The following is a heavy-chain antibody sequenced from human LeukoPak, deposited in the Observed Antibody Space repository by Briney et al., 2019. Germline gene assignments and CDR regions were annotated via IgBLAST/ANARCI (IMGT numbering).Heavy chain of an antibody. J-gene: IGHJ4*02. V-gene: IGHV3-23*01. Sequence: GGSLRLSCAASGFTFDDYAMHWVRQAPGKGLERVSGISWNSGSTYYADSVKGRFTISRDNSKNTLYLQMNSLRAEDTAVYYCAKSPARYTAMASDYWGQGTLVTVSS. CDR1: GFTFDDYA. CDR2: ISWNSGST. D-gene: IGHD5-18*01. CDR3: AKSPARYTAMASDY.